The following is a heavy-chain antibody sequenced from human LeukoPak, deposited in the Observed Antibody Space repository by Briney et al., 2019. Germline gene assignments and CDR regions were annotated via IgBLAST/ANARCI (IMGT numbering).Heavy chain of an antibody. V-gene: IGHV4-34*01. Sequence: SETLSLTCAVYGGSFSGYYWSWIRQPPGKGLEWIGEINHSGSTNYNPSPKSRVAISVDTSKNQFSLKLSSVTAADTAVYYCARFRRFVINSSGHEILDYWGQGTLVTVSS. D-gene: IGHD6-19*01. J-gene: IGHJ4*02. CDR1: GGSFSGYY. CDR2: INHSGST. CDR3: ARFRRFVINSSGHEILDY.